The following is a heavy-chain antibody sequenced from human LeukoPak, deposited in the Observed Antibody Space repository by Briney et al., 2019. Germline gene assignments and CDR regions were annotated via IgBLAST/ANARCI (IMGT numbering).Heavy chain of an antibody. CDR3: AKGGTSEEQLSGRDY. V-gene: IGHV3-30*02. Sequence: GGSLRLSCAASGFIFNDYVMHWVRQAPGKGLEWVPVIRYDGSNKYYADSVQGRFTISRDNSKNTLYLQMNSLRAEDTAVYYCAKGGTSEEQLSGRDYWGQGTLVTVSS. CDR2: IRYDGSNK. J-gene: IGHJ4*02. CDR1: GFIFNDYV. D-gene: IGHD1/OR15-1a*01.